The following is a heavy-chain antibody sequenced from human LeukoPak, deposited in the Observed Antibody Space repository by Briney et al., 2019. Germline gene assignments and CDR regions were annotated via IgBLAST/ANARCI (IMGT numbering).Heavy chain of an antibody. Sequence: GRSLRLSCAASGFTFDDYAMHWVRQAPGKGLEWVSGISWNSGSIGYAGSVKGRFTISRDNAKNSLYLQMNSLRAEDTAVYYCALAGHYDSSGYPDYWGQGTLVTVSS. CDR1: GFTFDDYA. D-gene: IGHD3-22*01. CDR3: ALAGHYDSSGYPDY. CDR2: ISWNSGSI. J-gene: IGHJ4*02. V-gene: IGHV3-9*01.